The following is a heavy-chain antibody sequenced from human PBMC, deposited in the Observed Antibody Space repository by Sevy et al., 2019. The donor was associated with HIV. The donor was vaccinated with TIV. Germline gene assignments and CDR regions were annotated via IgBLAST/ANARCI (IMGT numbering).Heavy chain of an antibody. CDR3: AKDAIMTTVISSFDS. CDR1: GFTFSTYA. V-gene: IGHV3-23*01. D-gene: IGHD4-4*01. J-gene: IGHJ4*02. CDR2: ISDSGGAT. Sequence: GGSLRLSCAASGFTFSTYAMGWVRQAPGNGLEWVSSISDSGGATKYADSVNGRFIISRDNSNNTLYLQMNSLRVEDTAVYYCAKDAIMTTVISSFDSWGQGTLVTVSS.